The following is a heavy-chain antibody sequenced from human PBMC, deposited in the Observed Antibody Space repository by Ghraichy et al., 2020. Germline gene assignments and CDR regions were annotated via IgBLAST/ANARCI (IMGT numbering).Heavy chain of an antibody. Sequence: GGSLRLSCAASGFTFSSYAMSWVRQAPGKGLEWVSAISGSGDSTFYADSVKGRFTISRDNSKNTLYLQMNSLRAEDTAVYYCAKDQLTLNPIDYDFWSGPQNYYMDVWGKGTTVTVSS. D-gene: IGHD3-3*01. CDR1: GFTFSSYA. J-gene: IGHJ6*03. CDR3: AKDQLTLNPIDYDFWSGPQNYYMDV. CDR2: ISGSGDST. V-gene: IGHV3-23*01.